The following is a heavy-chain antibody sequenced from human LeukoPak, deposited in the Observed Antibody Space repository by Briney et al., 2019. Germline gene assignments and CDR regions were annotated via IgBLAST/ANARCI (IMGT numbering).Heavy chain of an antibody. CDR3: ARALGWNYDDAFDI. CDR2: IKQDGGEK. J-gene: IGHJ3*02. V-gene: IGHV3-7*01. D-gene: IGHD1-7*01. CDR1: GFTFSTYW. Sequence: PGGSLRLSCAASGFTFSTYWMTWVRQPPGKGLEWVANIKQDGGEKYYVDSVKGRFTISRENARNPLYLQMNSLRAEDTAVYYCARALGWNYDDAFDIWGQGTMVAVSS.